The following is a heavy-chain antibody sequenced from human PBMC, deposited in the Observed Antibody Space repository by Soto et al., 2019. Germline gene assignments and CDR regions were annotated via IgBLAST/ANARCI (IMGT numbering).Heavy chain of an antibody. V-gene: IGHV4-59*08. CDR2: IYYSGST. CDR1: GGSISSYY. D-gene: IGHD4-17*01. Sequence: SETLSLTCTVSGGSISSYYWSWIRQPPGKGLEWIGYIYYSGSTNYNPSLKSRVTISVDTSKNQFSLKLSSVTAADTAVYYCAAHPTVTTYADFDYWGQGTLVTVSS. J-gene: IGHJ4*02. CDR3: AAHPTVTTYADFDY.